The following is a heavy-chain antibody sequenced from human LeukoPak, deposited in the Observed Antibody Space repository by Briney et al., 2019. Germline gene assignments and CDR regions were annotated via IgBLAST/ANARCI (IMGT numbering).Heavy chain of an antibody. CDR3: ARQGGYSSSPDY. CDR2: IYYSGST. D-gene: IGHD6-13*01. Sequence: SETLSLTCTVSGGSISSYYWNWIRQPTGKGLEWIGYIYYSGSTNYNPSLKSRVAISVDASKNQFSLKLSSVTAADTAVYYCARQGGYSSSPDYWGQGTLVTVSS. V-gene: IGHV4-59*08. CDR1: GGSISSYY. J-gene: IGHJ4*02.